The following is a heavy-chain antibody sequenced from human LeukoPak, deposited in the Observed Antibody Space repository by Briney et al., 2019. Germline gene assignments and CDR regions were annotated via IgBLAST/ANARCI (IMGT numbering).Heavy chain of an antibody. CDR2: FIPIFGTA. V-gene: IGHV1-69*01. CDR1: GGTFSSYA. Sequence: SVKVSCKASGGTFSSYAISWVRQAPGQGLEWMGGFIPIFGTANYAQKVQGRVTITADESTSTAYMELSSLRSEDTAVYYCARDSSSGYYFFDYWGQGTLVTVSS. D-gene: IGHD3-22*01. CDR3: ARDSSSGYYFFDY. J-gene: IGHJ4*02.